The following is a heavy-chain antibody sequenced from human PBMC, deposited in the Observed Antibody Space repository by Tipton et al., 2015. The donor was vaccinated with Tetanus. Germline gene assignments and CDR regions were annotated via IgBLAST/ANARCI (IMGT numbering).Heavy chain of an antibody. Sequence: MQLVQSGAAVKKPGESLRISCKGSGFIFTFYWIAWVRQMPGKGLEWMGCVDPRDSFTYYSPSFHGHITMSSDKTTNTAFFEWSSLKAADSGTYYWAQLRSHNAYEGGGTYSGNSYRGLDVGGQGTTGTGSS. CDR2: VDPRDSFT. D-gene: IGHD2-15*01. V-gene: IGHV5-10-1*01. J-gene: IGHJ6*02. CDR1: GFIFTFYW. CDR3: AQLRSHNAYEGGGTYSGNSYRGLDV.